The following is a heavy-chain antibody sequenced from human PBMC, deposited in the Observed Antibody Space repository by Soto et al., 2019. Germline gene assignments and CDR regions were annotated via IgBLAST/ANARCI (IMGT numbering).Heavy chain of an antibody. CDR3: ARRSIRNTYIFDY. V-gene: IGHV4-39*01. Sequence: LSLTCTVSSGPINGRTYYWGWIRQPPGTGLEWIASISYSGSTYYNPSLRSRVTISADTSNNQFSLKVRSVTAADTAVYFCARRSIRNTYIFDYWGQGRLVTVSS. CDR2: ISYSGST. D-gene: IGHD1-1*01. CDR1: SGPINGRTYY. J-gene: IGHJ4*02.